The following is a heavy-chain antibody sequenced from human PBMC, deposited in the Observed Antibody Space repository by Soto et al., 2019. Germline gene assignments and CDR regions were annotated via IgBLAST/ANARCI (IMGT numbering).Heavy chain of an antibody. J-gene: IGHJ4*02. D-gene: IGHD3-3*02. CDR3: VRAISGSLAL. CDR1: GFSFITYW. V-gene: IGHV3-7*04. Sequence: EVQLVESGGGLVQSGGSLRLSCEASGFSFITYWMNWVRQAPGKGLEWLASIKEDGREKQYVDSVKGRFTISIDNAKNSLYLQMNRLSEEDTAVYYCVRAISGSLALWGQGTLVIVSS. CDR2: IKEDGREK.